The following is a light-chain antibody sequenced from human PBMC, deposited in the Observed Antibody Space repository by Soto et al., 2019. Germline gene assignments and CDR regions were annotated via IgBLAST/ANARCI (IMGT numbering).Light chain of an antibody. J-gene: IGKJ1*01. V-gene: IGKV1-5*03. CDR2: KAS. CDR3: QHYNSYSEA. Sequence: DIQMTQSPSTPSGSVGDRVTITCRASQTISDYLNWYQQKPGKAPKLLIYKASTLKSGVPSRFSGSGSGTEFTLTISSLQPDDFATYYCQHYNSYSEAFGQGTKVDIK. CDR1: QTISDY.